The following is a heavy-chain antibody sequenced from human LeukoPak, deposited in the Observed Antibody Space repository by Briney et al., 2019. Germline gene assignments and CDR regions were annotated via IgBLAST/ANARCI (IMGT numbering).Heavy chain of an antibody. CDR3: ATTGDLYGDYV. J-gene: IGHJ4*02. Sequence: ASVKVSCKASAYTFSAYYIHWVRQAPGQGPEWMGWMNPNSGGTNYAQKFQGRVTMTTDTSTSTAYMELRSLRSDDTAVYYCATTGDLYGDYVWGQGTLVTVSS. V-gene: IGHV1-2*02. D-gene: IGHD4-17*01. CDR2: MNPNSGGT. CDR1: AYTFSAYY.